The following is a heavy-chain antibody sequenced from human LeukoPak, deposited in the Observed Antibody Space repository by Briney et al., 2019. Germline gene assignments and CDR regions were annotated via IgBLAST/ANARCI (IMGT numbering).Heavy chain of an antibody. D-gene: IGHD5-24*01. V-gene: IGHV1-2*02. CDR1: GYTFTDYY. Sequence: GASVKVSCKASGYTFTDYYMHWVRQAPGQGLEWMGWINPNSGGTNYAQKFQGRVSMTRDTSISTAYMELSRLRFDDTAVYYCARNTINWFDPWGQGVLVTVSS. CDR3: ARNTINWFDP. J-gene: IGHJ5*02. CDR2: INPNSGGT.